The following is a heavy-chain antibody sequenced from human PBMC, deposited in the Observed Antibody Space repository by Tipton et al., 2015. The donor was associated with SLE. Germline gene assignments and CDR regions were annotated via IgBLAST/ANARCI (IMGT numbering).Heavy chain of an antibody. V-gene: IGHV4-59*01. Sequence: LRLSCTVSGGSISSYYWSWIRQPPGKGLEWIGYIYYSGSTNYNPSLKSRVTISVDTSKNQFSVKLSSVTAADTAVYYCARQGEIVGASLAFDIWGQGTMVTVSS. CDR3: ARQGEIVGASLAFDI. J-gene: IGHJ3*02. CDR1: GGSISSYY. CDR2: IYYSGST. D-gene: IGHD1-26*01.